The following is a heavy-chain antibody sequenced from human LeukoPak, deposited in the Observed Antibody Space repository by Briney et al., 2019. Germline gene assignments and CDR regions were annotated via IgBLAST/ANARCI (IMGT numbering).Heavy chain of an antibody. CDR2: IYYSGST. D-gene: IGHD5-18*01. CDR1: GGSFSGYY. V-gene: IGHV4-59*01. CDR3: ARGPHGYSYGPYYYGMDV. J-gene: IGHJ6*02. Sequence: PSETLSLTCAVYGGSFSGYYWSWIRQPPGRGLEWIGYIYYSGSTNYNPSLKSRVTISVDTSKNQFSLKLSSVTAADTAVYYCARGPHGYSYGPYYYGMDVWGQGTTVTVSS.